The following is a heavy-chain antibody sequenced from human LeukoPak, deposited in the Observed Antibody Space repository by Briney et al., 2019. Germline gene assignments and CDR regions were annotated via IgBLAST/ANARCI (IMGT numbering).Heavy chain of an antibody. CDR1: GFTFSSYG. Sequence: GGSLRLSCAASGFTFSSYGMHWVRQAPGKGLEWVAFIRYDGSNKYYADSVKGRFTISRDNSKNTLYLQMNSLRAEDTAVYYCANLPTGSLRIVVVPSPFDYWGQGTLVTVSS. D-gene: IGHD3-22*01. J-gene: IGHJ4*02. V-gene: IGHV3-30*02. CDR2: IRYDGSNK. CDR3: ANLPTGSLRIVVVPSPFDY.